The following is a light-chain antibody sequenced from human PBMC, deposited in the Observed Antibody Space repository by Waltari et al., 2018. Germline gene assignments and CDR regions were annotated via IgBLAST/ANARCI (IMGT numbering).Light chain of an antibody. J-gene: IGLJ1*01. CDR1: NSNIGSNS. CDR3: ATWDDSQRV. CDR2: GND. V-gene: IGLV1-44*01. Sequence: QSVLTQPPSASGTPGQRVTISCSGSNSNIGSNSVCWFQQLPGTAPKLLIYGNDHRPSGVPDRFSGSKSGTSASLAISGLQSEDEADYYCATWDDSQRVFGTGTEVTVL.